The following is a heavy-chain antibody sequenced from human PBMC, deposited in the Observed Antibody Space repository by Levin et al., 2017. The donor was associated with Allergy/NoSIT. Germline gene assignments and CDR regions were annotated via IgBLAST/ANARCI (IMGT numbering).Heavy chain of an antibody. V-gene: IGHV3-9*01. J-gene: IGHJ3*02. CDR2: ISWNSGSI. Sequence: GGSPRLSCAASGFTFDDYAMHWVRQAPGKGLEWVSGISWNSGSIGYADSVKGRFTISRDNAKNSLYSQMNSLRTEDTALYYCARDNIGLPDAFDIWGQGTMVIVSS. D-gene: IGHD3-10*01. CDR3: ARDNIGLPDAFDI. CDR1: GFTFDDYA.